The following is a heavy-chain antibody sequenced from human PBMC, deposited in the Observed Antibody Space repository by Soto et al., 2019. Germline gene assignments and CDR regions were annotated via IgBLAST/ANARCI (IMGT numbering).Heavy chain of an antibody. Sequence: QLQLVESGGNVVQPGRSLRLSCAASGFTFTTYAMHWVRQAPGTGLEWLAIISHDGNFEYYADSVKGRFTISRDDSKNTIYLQMNRLRGDDSGVYFCARGGAMSAALSFGMDVWCQGTTVSVSS. D-gene: IGHD3-16*01. CDR2: ISHDGNFE. CDR1: GFTFTTYA. J-gene: IGHJ6*02. CDR3: ARGGAMSAALSFGMDV. V-gene: IGHV3-33*01.